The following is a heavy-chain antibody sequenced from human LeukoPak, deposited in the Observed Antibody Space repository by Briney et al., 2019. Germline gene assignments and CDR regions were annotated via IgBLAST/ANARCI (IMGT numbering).Heavy chain of an antibody. CDR1: GGSISSSNW. Sequence: SETLSLTCAVSGGSISSSNWWSWVRPPPGKGLEWIGEIYHSGSTNYNPSLKSRVTISVDKSKNQFSLKLSSVTAADTAVYYCARGKIAAAGTVRNWFDPWGQGTLVTVSS. V-gene: IGHV4-4*02. J-gene: IGHJ5*02. CDR2: IYHSGST. CDR3: ARGKIAAAGTVRNWFDP. D-gene: IGHD6-13*01.